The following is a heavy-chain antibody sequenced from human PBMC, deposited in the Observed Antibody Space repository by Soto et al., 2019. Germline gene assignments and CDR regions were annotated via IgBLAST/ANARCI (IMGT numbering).Heavy chain of an antibody. CDR2: INPNSGGT. J-gene: IGHJ6*03. Sequence: GASVKVSCKASGYTFTSYAMHWVRQAPGQRLEWMGWINPNSGGTNYAQKFQGWVTMTRDTSISTAYMELSRLRSDDTAVYYCARSERIYYYYYMDVWGKGTTVTVSS. CDR3: ARSERIYYYYYMDV. CDR1: GYTFTSYA. V-gene: IGHV1-2*04.